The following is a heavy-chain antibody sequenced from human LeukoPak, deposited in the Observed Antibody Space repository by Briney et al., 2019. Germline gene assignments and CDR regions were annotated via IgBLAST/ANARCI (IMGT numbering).Heavy chain of an antibody. CDR2: IIPIFGTA. CDR1: GYTFTGYY. V-gene: IGHV1-69*13. Sequence: ASVKVSCKASGYTFTGYYMHWVRQAPGQGLEWMGGIIPIFGTANYAQKFQGRVTITADESTSTAYMELSSLRSEDTAVYYCARGEALLWFGELLYWGQGTLVTVSS. J-gene: IGHJ4*02. D-gene: IGHD3-10*01. CDR3: ARGEALLWFGELLY.